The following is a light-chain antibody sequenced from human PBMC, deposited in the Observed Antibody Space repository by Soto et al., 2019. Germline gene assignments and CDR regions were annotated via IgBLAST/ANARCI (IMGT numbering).Light chain of an antibody. CDR1: SSNIGSNT. Sequence: QPVLTQPPSASGTPGQRVTISCSGRSSNIGSNTVNWYQQLPGTAPKLLIYSNDQRPSGVPDRFSGSKSGTSASLAISGLQSEDEADYYCAAWDGSLNGYVFGTGTKVTVL. CDR2: SND. V-gene: IGLV1-44*01. J-gene: IGLJ1*01. CDR3: AAWDGSLNGYV.